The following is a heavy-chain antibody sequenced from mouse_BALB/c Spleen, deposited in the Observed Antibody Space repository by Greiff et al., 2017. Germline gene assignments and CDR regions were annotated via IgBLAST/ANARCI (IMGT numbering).Heavy chain of an antibody. V-gene: IGHV5-6-5*01. Sequence: EVKLMESGGGLVKPGGSLKLSCAASGFTFSSYAMSWVRQTPEKRLEWVASISSGGSTYYPDSVKGRFTISRDNARNILYLQMSSLRSEDTAMYYCARGGTTVVAFYWYFDVWGAGTTVTVSS. CDR2: ISSGGST. CDR1: GFTFSSYA. CDR3: ARGGTTVVAFYWYFDV. J-gene: IGHJ1*01. D-gene: IGHD1-1*01.